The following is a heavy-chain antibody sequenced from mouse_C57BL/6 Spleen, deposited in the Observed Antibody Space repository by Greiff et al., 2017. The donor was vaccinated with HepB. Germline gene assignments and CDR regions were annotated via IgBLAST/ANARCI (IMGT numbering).Heavy chain of an antibody. D-gene: IGHD2-3*01. CDR1: GYTFTSYG. V-gene: IGHV1-81*01. Sequence: VKLQESGAELARPGASVKLSCKASGYTFTSYGISWVKQRTGQGLEWIGEIYPRSGNTYYNEKFKGKATLTADKSSSTAYMELRSLTSEDSAVYFCARAADGYYEAYWGQGTLVTVSA. CDR2: IYPRSGNT. J-gene: IGHJ3*01. CDR3: ARAADGYYEAY.